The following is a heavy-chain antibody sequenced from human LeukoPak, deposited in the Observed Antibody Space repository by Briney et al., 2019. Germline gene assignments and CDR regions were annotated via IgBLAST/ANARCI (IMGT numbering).Heavy chain of an antibody. CDR3: SRSPDFWSALDF. Sequence: GRSLRLSCAASGFNFDAYAMHWVRQVPGRGLEWVSGVSWDSTRMAYADSVKGRFTISRDNAKNSLYLQTTSLRPEDTAVYYCSRSPDFWSALDFWGQGTLVAVSS. V-gene: IGHV3-9*01. J-gene: IGHJ4*02. D-gene: IGHD3-3*01. CDR2: VSWDSTRM. CDR1: GFNFDAYA.